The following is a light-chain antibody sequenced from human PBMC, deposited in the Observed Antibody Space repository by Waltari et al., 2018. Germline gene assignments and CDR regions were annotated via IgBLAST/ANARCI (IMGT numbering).Light chain of an antibody. J-gene: IGLJ2*01. CDR1: RGSIAGHY. V-gene: IGLV6-57*01. Sequence: NFMLTQPPSVSESPGKTVTISCTRSRGSIAGHYVQWFQLRPGSSPTTLIYEDNQRPSGVPDRFSGSIDSSSNSASLTISGLKTEDEADYYCQSYDRTNVIFGGGTKLTVL. CDR3: QSYDRTNVI. CDR2: EDN.